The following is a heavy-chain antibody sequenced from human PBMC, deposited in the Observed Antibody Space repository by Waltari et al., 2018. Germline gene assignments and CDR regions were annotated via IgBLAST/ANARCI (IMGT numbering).Heavy chain of an antibody. D-gene: IGHD1-26*01. J-gene: IGHJ4*02. V-gene: IGHV4-38-2*01. Sequence: QVQLQESGTGLVKPSETLSLTCAVSGYSISSGYYWGWIRQPPGKGLEWIGSIYHSGSTYYNPSLKSRVTISVDTSKNQFSLKLSSVTAADTAVYYCARVSWELLFFDYWGQGTLVTVSS. CDR2: IYHSGST. CDR3: ARVSWELLFFDY. CDR1: GYSISSGYY.